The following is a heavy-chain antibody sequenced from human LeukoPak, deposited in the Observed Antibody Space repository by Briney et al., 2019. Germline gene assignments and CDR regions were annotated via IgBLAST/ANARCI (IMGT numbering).Heavy chain of an antibody. Sequence: GGSLRLSCAASGFTFSSCGMSWVRQAPGKGLEWVSGISYSGDSTYSEDSVKGRFTISRDNSKNTLYLQMNSLRVEDTAVYYCAKSLSTVTTHYFDYWGQGTLVTVSS. CDR3: AKSLSTVTTHYFDY. CDR2: ISYSGDST. V-gene: IGHV3-23*01. J-gene: IGHJ4*02. CDR1: GFTFSSCG. D-gene: IGHD4-17*01.